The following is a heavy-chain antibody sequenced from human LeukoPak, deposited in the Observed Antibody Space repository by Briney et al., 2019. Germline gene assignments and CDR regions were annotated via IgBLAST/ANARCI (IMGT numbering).Heavy chain of an antibody. CDR2: INLNSGGT. Sequence: ASVKVSCKASGYTFTGYYMHWVRQGPGQGLEWIGGINLNSGGTNYAQKFQGRVTMTRDTSISTAYMELSRLRSDDKAVYYCARPDSSGYYDYWGQGTLVTVSS. CDR3: ARPDSSGYYDY. CDR1: GYTFTGYY. V-gene: IGHV1-2*02. D-gene: IGHD3-22*01. J-gene: IGHJ4*02.